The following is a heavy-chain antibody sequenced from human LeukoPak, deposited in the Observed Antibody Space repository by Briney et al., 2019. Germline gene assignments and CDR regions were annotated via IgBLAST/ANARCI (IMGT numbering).Heavy chain of an antibody. V-gene: IGHV4-38-2*02. J-gene: IGHJ4*02. CDR2: ISQSGNT. Sequence: SETLSLTCSVSGYSISSGYEWGWIRQPPGKRLEWIGSISQSGNTYDNLSLKSRVTMSVDTARNQFSLKLTSVTAADTAVYYCVRSEIDDYSRYRGRGMLVIVSS. CDR3: VRSEIDDYSRY. D-gene: IGHD4-11*01. CDR1: GYSISSGYE.